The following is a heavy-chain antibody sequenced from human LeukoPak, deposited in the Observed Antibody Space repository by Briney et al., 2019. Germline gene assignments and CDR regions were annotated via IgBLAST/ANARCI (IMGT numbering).Heavy chain of an antibody. Sequence: GGSLRLSCAASGFTFSSYWMHWVRQAPGKGLVWVSRINSDGSSTTYADSVKGRFTISRDNAKDSLYLQMNSLRAEDTAVYYCAREGSSNWHFDYWGQGTLVTVSS. D-gene: IGHD6-19*01. CDR3: AREGSSNWHFDY. J-gene: IGHJ4*02. CDR1: GFTFSSYW. CDR2: INSDGSST. V-gene: IGHV3-74*01.